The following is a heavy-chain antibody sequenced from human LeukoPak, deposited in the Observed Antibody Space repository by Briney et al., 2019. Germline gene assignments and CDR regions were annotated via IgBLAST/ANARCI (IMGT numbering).Heavy chain of an antibody. Sequence: SETLSLTCAVYGGSFSGYYWSRLRQPPGKGLEWIGEINHSGSTNYNPSLKSRVTISVDTSKNQFSLKLSSVTAADTAVYYCARGPTFIRGYSYGYPPFDLWGRGTPVTVSS. J-gene: IGHJ2*01. D-gene: IGHD5-18*01. CDR1: GGSFSGYY. CDR2: INHSGST. CDR3: ARGPTFIRGYSYGYPPFDL. V-gene: IGHV4-34*01.